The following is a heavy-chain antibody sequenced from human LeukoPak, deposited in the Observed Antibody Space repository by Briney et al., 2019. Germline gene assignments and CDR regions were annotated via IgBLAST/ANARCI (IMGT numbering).Heavy chain of an antibody. Sequence: PGGSLRLSCAVSGFIFSRYWMSWVRQAPGKGLEWVANIKKDGSEKYYVDSVEGRLTISRDNAKNSLYLQMNSLRAEDTAVYYCAREQWELPRGTYYFDYWGQGTLVPVSS. D-gene: IGHD1-26*01. J-gene: IGHJ4*02. CDR3: AREQWELPRGTYYFDY. CDR1: GFIFSRYW. V-gene: IGHV3-7*05. CDR2: IKKDGSEK.